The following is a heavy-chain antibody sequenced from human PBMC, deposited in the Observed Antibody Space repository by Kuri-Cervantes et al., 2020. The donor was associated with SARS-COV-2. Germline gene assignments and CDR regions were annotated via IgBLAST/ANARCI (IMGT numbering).Heavy chain of an antibody. D-gene: IGHD6-13*01. CDR1: GYTFTSYY. J-gene: IGHJ3*02. V-gene: IGHV1-46*01. CDR2: INPSGGST. Sequence: ASVKVSCKASGYTFTSYYMHWVRQAPGQGLEWMGIINPSGGSTSYAQKFQGRVTMTGDTSTSTVYMELSSLRSEDTAVYYCARTRIAAAGTDAFDIWGQGTMVTVSS. CDR3: ARTRIAAAGTDAFDI.